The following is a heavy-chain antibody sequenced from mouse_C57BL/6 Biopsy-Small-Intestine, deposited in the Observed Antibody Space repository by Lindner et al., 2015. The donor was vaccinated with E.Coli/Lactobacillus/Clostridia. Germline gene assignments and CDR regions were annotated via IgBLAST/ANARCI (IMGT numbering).Heavy chain of an antibody. J-gene: IGHJ4*01. CDR1: GYAFSSYW. Sequence: VQLQESGAELVKPGASVKISCKAPGYAFSSYWMNWVKQRPGRGLEWIGQIYPGDGDTNYNGKFKGKATLTADKSSSTAYMQLSSLTSEDSAVYFCAGGDSYGMDYWGQGTSVTVSS. CDR2: IYPGDGDT. CDR3: AGGDSYGMDY. V-gene: IGHV1-80*01.